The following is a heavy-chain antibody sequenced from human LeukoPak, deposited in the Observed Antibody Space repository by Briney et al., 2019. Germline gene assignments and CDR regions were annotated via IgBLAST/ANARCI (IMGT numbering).Heavy chain of an antibody. CDR3: ARERFVGWSGYYAYNRFDP. CDR1: GGSFSGYY. D-gene: IGHD3-3*01. CDR2: INHSGST. V-gene: IGHV4-34*01. J-gene: IGHJ5*02. Sequence: PSETLSLTCAVYGGSFSGYYWSWIRQPPGKGLEWIGEINHSGSTNYNPSLKSRVTISVDTSKNQFSLKLSSVTAADTAVYYCARERFVGWSGYYAYNRFDPWGQGTLVTVSS.